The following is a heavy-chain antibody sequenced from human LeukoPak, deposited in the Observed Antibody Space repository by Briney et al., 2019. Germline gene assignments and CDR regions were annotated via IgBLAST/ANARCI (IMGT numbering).Heavy chain of an antibody. CDR3: ARHTYYYDSSGYLFDY. CDR1: GYSFTSYW. V-gene: IGHV5-51*01. CDR2: IYPGDSDT. J-gene: IGHJ4*02. Sequence: GESLKISCKGSGYSFTSYWIGWVRQMPGKGLEWMGIIYPGDSDTRYSPSFQGQVTISADKSISTAYLQWSSLKASDTAMYYCARHTYYYDSSGYLFDYWGQGTLVTVSS. D-gene: IGHD3-22*01.